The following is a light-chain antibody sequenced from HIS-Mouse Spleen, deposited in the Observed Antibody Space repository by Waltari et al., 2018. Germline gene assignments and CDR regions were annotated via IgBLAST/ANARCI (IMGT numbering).Light chain of an antibody. V-gene: IGKV3-11*01. Sequence: EIVXTQSPATLXXSPGERATLSCRASQSVSRYLAWYQQKPGQAPRLLIYDASNRATGIPARFSGSGSGTDFTLTISSLEPEDFAVYYCQQRSNWPPFTFGPGTKVDIK. J-gene: IGKJ3*01. CDR1: QSVSRY. CDR2: DAS. CDR3: QQRSNWPPFT.